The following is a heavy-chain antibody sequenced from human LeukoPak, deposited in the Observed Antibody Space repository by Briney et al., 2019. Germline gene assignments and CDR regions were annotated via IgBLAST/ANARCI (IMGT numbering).Heavy chain of an antibody. V-gene: IGHV1-69*06. CDR3: ARAELSSTSCWRSGYSYGYWGNCAFDI. J-gene: IGHJ3*02. D-gene: IGHD5-18*01. CDR2: IIPIFGTA. CDR1: GGTFSSYA. Sequence: GASVKVSCKASGGTFSSYAISWVRQAPGQGLEWMGGIIPIFGTANYAQKFHGRVTITADNSTSTAYMELSSLRSEDTAVYYCARAELSSTSCWRSGYSYGYWGNCAFDIWGQGTMVTVSS.